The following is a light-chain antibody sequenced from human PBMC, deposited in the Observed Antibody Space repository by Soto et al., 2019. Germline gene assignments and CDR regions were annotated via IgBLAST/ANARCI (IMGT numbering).Light chain of an antibody. V-gene: IGLV2-14*03. J-gene: IGLJ2*01. Sequence: QSALTQPASVSGSPGQSITISGTGTSSDIGAYNFVSWYQQHPGKAPKLMLYDVNIRPSGVSNRFSGSKSGNTASRTLSGLQAEDEADYYCTSWTTSTTMIFVGGTKVTVL. CDR2: DVN. CDR1: SSDIGAYNF. CDR3: TSWTTSTTMI.